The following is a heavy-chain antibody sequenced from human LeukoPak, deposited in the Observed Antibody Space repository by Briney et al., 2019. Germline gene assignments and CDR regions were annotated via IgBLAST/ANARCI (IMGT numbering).Heavy chain of an antibody. D-gene: IGHD1-1*01. J-gene: IGHJ4*02. CDR1: GGSFSGYY. V-gene: IGHV4-34*01. CDR2: INHSGST. CDR3: ARDRGTWNDDGFDY. Sequence: SETLSLTCAVYGGSFSGYYWSWIRQPPGKGLEGIGEINHSGSTNYNPSLKSRVTISVDTSKNQFSLKLSSVTAADTAVYYCARDRGTWNDDGFDYWGQGTLVTVSS.